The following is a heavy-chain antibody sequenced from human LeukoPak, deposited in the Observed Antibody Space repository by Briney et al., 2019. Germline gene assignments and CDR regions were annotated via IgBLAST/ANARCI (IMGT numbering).Heavy chain of an antibody. V-gene: IGHV3-30*02. CDR3: ATRRSAAAAPLCYMDV. D-gene: IGHD6-13*01. J-gene: IGHJ6*03. Sequence: PGRSLRLSCAASGFTFSSYGMHWVRQAPGKGLEWVAFIRYDGSNKYYADSVKGRFTISRDNSKNTLYLQMNSLRAEDTAVYYCATRRSAAAAPLCYMDVWGKGTTVTVSS. CDR2: IRYDGSNK. CDR1: GFTFSSYG.